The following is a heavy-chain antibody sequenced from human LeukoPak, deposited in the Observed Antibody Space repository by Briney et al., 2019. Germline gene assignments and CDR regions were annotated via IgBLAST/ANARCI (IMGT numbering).Heavy chain of an antibody. Sequence: SVKVSCKASGGTFSSYAISWVRQAPGQGLEWTGGIIPIFGTANYAQKFQGRVTITTDESTSTAYMELSSLRSEDPAVYYCAREGPLYCSSTSCLYYYYMDVWGKGTTVTVSS. V-gene: IGHV1-69*05. D-gene: IGHD2-2*01. CDR2: IIPIFGTA. CDR3: AREGPLYCSSTSCLYYYYMDV. J-gene: IGHJ6*03. CDR1: GGTFSSYA.